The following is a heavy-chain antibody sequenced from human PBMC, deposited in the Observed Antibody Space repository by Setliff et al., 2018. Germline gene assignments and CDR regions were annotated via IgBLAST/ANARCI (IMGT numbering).Heavy chain of an antibody. D-gene: IGHD2-2*01. CDR2: IIPIFGTA. CDR3: ARQLPQLAPLDY. J-gene: IGHJ4*02. V-gene: IGHV1-69*05. CDR1: GGTFSSYA. Sequence: GASVKVSCKASGGTFSSYAISWVRQAPGQGLEWMGGIIPIFGTANYAQKFQGRVTMTTDESTSTAYMELSSLRSEDTAVYYCARQLPQLAPLDYWGQGTLVTVSS.